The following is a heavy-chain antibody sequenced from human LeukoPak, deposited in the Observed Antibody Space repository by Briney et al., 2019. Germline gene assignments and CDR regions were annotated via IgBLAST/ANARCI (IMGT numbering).Heavy chain of an antibody. CDR1: GYTLSSFG. V-gene: IGHV1-18*01. Sequence: ASVKVSCKASGYTLSSFGITWVRQAPGQGLEWMGWISTYSGNTNYAQKLQGRVTMTTDTSTSTGYMELRSLRSDDTAVYYCARALAGGDYVSPDYWGQGTLVTVSS. J-gene: IGHJ4*02. CDR2: ISTYSGNT. D-gene: IGHD4-17*01. CDR3: ARALAGGDYVSPDY.